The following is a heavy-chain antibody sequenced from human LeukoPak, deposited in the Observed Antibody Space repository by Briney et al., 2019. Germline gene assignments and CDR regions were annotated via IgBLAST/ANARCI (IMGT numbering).Heavy chain of an antibody. J-gene: IGHJ4*02. CDR1: GYTFTSYG. D-gene: IGHD3-10*01. V-gene: IGHV1-18*01. Sequence: ASVKVSCKASGYTFTSYGVTWVRQAPGQGLEWMGWISASKGNTNYAQKLQGRVTMTTDTSTSTAYMELRSLRSDDTAVYYCARGYGSGSYSVWGQGTLDTVSS. CDR2: ISASKGNT. CDR3: ARGYGSGSYSV.